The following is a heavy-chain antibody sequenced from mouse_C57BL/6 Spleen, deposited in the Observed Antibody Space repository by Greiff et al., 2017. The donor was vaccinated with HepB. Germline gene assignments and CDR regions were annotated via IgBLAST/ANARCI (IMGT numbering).Heavy chain of an antibody. CDR1: GYAFSSSW. CDR2: IYPGDGDT. Sequence: VQLQQSGPELVKPGASVKISCKASGYAFSSSWMNWVKQRPGKGLEWIGRIYPGDGDTNYNGKFKGKATLTADKSSSTAYMQLSSLTSEDSAVYFCAGTTVVSFDYWGQGTTLTVSS. CDR3: AGTTVVSFDY. V-gene: IGHV1-82*01. J-gene: IGHJ2*01. D-gene: IGHD1-1*01.